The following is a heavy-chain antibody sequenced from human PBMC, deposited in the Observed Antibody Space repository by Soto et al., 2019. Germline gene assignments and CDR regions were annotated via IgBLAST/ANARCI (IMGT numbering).Heavy chain of an antibody. CDR3: ARGKLSDYVWGSYRYHFDY. D-gene: IGHD3-16*02. CDR1: CGSFIGYY. J-gene: IGHJ4*02. CDR2: INHSGST. Sequence: PSETLSLTCAFYCGSFIGYYWSWVRQPPGKGLEWIGEINHSGSTNYNPSLKSRVTISVDTSKNQFSLKLSSVTAADTAVYYCARGKLSDYVWGSYRYHFDYWGQGTVVTVSS. V-gene: IGHV4-34*01.